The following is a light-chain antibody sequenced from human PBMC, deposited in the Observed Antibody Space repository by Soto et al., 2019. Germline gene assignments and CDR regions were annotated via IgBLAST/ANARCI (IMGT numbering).Light chain of an antibody. CDR1: QGITNY. CDR3: EQYDSVFS. V-gene: IGKV1-33*01. CDR2: GAS. Sequence: DIQMTQSEDALSASVVYRVTITCQASQGITNYLNWYQQKPGKAPKLLIYGASNLETGVPSRFSGSGSGTDFTFTICSLQAEDIATCFCEQYDSVFSFGQGGRLETK. J-gene: IGKJ5*01.